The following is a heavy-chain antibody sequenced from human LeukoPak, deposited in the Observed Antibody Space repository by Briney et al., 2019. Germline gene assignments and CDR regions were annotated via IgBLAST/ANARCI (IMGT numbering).Heavy chain of an antibody. D-gene: IGHD2-2*01. J-gene: IGHJ3*02. CDR3: ARDYGYCSSTSCPHDAFDI. V-gene: IGHV4-30-2*01. CDR2: IYHSGST. Sequence: SETLSLTCAVSGGSISSGGYSWSWIRQPPGKGLEWIGHIYHSGSTYYNPSLKSRVTISVDRSKNQFSLKLSSVTAADTAVYYCARDYGYCSSTSCPHDAFDIWGQGTMVTVSS. CDR1: GGSISSGGYS.